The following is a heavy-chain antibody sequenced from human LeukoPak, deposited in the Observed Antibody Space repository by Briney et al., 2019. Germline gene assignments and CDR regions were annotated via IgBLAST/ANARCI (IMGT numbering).Heavy chain of an antibody. J-gene: IGHJ5*02. D-gene: IGHD3-22*01. Sequence: TSETLSLTCTVSGGSISSSSYYWGWIRQPPGKGLEWIGSIYYSGSTYYNPSLKSRVTISVDTSKNQFSLKLSSVTAADTAVYYCARIPLDSSGYWGTWGQGTLVTVSS. CDR3: ARIPLDSSGYWGT. CDR1: GGSISSSSYY. CDR2: IYYSGST. V-gene: IGHV4-39*01.